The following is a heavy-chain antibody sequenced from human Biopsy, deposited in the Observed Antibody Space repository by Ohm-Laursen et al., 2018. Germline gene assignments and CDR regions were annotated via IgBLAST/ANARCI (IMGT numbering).Heavy chain of an antibody. CDR1: GFTFSDYY. Sequence: SLRLSCAASGFTFSDYYMTWIRQAPGKGPEWVSYISGGSGIIYYADSVKGRFTVSRDNTKNTLYLQMNSLRAADTAIYFCATELLPPGVGGPWLDSWGQGTPVTVSS. D-gene: IGHD3-10*01. CDR3: ATELLPPGVGGPWLDS. V-gene: IGHV3-11*04. CDR2: ISGGSGII. J-gene: IGHJ5*01.